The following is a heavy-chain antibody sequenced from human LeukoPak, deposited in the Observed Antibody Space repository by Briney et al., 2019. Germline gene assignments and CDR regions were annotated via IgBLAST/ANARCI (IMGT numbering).Heavy chain of an antibody. CDR3: AKYKGYDILTGSVGTDY. V-gene: IGHV3-23*01. CDR1: GFTFNNYA. Sequence: GGSLRLSCAASGFTFNNYAMNWVRQAPGKGLEWVSSISGGGETTYYADSVKGRFTISRDNSKNTLYLQMNSLRAEDTAVYYCAKYKGYDILTGSVGTDYWGQGTLVTVSS. CDR2: ISGGGETT. J-gene: IGHJ4*02. D-gene: IGHD3-9*01.